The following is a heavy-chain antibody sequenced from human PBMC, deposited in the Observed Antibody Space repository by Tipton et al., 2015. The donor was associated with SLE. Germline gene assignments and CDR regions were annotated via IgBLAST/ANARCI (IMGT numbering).Heavy chain of an antibody. CDR3: ARAQGDYYDSSGRLDY. D-gene: IGHD3-22*01. CDR2: IYYSGST. CDR1: GGSISSHY. J-gene: IGHJ4*02. V-gene: IGHV4-59*11. Sequence: TLSLTCTVSGGSISSHYWSWIRQPPGKGLERIGYIYYSGSTNYNPSLKSRVTISVDTSKNQFSLKLSSVTAADTAVYYCARAQGDYYDSSGRLDYWGQGTLVTVSS.